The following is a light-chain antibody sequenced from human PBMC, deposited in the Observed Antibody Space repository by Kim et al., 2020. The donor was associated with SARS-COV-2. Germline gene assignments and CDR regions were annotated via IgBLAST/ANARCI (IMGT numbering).Light chain of an antibody. CDR2: DAS. CDR3: QRSSWPIT. CDR1: QDISGF. Sequence: SLSPGERATLSCRASQDISGFLAWYQQRPGQAPRLLIYDASNRATGIPARFSGSGSGTDFTLTISTLEPEDFAIYHCQRSSWPITFGQGTRLEIK. V-gene: IGKV3-11*01. J-gene: IGKJ5*01.